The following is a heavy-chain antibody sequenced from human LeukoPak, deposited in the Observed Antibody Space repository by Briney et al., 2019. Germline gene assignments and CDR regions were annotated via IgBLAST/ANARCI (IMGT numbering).Heavy chain of an antibody. CDR2: ISGSGGST. Sequence: PGGSLRLSCAASGFTFSSYAMSWVRQAPGKGLEWVSAISGSGGSTYYADSVKGRFTISRDNSKNTLYLQMNSLRADDTAVYYCAKDRDSDWTSKYFQHWGQGTLVTVSS. V-gene: IGHV3-23*01. J-gene: IGHJ1*01. CDR1: GFTFSSYA. D-gene: IGHD6-19*01. CDR3: AKDRDSDWTSKYFQH.